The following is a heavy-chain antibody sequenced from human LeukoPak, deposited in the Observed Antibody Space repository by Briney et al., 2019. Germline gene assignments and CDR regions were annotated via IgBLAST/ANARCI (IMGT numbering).Heavy chain of an antibody. J-gene: IGHJ4*02. CDR1: GGSISRYY. Sequence: PETLSLTCTVSGGSISRYYWSWIRQPPGKGLEWIGRIYTSGSTNYNPSLKSRVTMSVDTSKNQFSLKLSSVTAADTAVYYCARGGSLVGYYFDYWGQGTLVTVSS. CDR3: ARGGSLVGYYFDY. CDR2: IYTSGST. V-gene: IGHV4-4*07. D-gene: IGHD6-6*01.